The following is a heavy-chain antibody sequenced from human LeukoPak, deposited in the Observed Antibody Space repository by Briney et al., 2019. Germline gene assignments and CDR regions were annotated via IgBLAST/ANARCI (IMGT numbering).Heavy chain of an antibody. J-gene: IGHJ5*02. V-gene: IGHV3-11*01. Sequence: PGGSLRLSCAASGFTFSDYYMSWIRQAPGKGLEWGSYISSSGSTIYYADSVKGRFTISRDNAKNSLYLQMKSLRDEDTAVYYCARGTLGSGRVPRNWFDPWGQGTLVTVSS. D-gene: IGHD3-10*01. CDR3: ARGTLGSGRVPRNWFDP. CDR2: ISSSGSTI. CDR1: GFTFSDYY.